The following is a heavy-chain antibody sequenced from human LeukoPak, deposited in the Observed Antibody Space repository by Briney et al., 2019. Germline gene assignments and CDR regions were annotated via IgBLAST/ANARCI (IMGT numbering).Heavy chain of an antibody. J-gene: IGHJ5*02. D-gene: IGHD1-26*01. V-gene: IGHV3-9*01. CDR2: ISWNSGSI. Sequence: SLRLSCAASGFTFDDYAMHWVRQAPGKGLEWVSGISWNSGSIGYADSVKGRFTISRDNAKNSLYLRMNSLRAEDTALYYCAKDRSGSYSNWFDPWGQGTLVTVSS. CDR1: GFTFDDYA. CDR3: AKDRSGSYSNWFDP.